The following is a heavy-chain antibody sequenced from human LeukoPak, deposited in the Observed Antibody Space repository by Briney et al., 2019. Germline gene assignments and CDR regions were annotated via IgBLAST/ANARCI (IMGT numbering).Heavy chain of an antibody. J-gene: IGHJ4*02. V-gene: IGHV7-4-1*02. CDR3: ARDASIAVAGSFDY. Sequence: ASVKVSCRASGYTFTSYAMNWVRQAPGQGLEWMGWINTNTGNPTYAQGFTGRFVFSLDTSVSTAYLQISSLKAEDTAVYYCARDASIAVAGSFDYWGQGTLVTVSS. CDR2: INTNTGNP. D-gene: IGHD6-19*01. CDR1: GYTFTSYA.